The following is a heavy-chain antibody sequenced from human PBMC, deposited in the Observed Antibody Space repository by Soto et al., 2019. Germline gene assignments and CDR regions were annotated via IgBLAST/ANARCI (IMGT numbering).Heavy chain of an antibody. V-gene: IGHV4-30-2*01. CDR2: IYHSGST. CDR3: ARLIPLPYYYDSSGYWYYFDY. D-gene: IGHD3-22*01. Sequence: PSETLSLTCAVSGGSISSGAYSWSWIRQPPGKGQERIGDIYHSGSTNYNPSLKSRVTISVDKSKNQFSLKLSSVTAADTAVYYCARLIPLPYYYDSSGYWYYFDYWGQGTLVTVSS. CDR1: GGSISSGAYS. J-gene: IGHJ4*02.